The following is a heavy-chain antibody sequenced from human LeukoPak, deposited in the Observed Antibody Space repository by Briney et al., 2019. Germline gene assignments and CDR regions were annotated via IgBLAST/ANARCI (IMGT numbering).Heavy chain of an antibody. V-gene: IGHV3-30*02. CDR3: AKFPHYYSNYAPDY. CDR1: GSTFSTYG. Sequence: GGSLRLSCAVSGSTFSTYGMHWVRQAPGKGLEWVAFIRYDGSYKYYADSVKGRFTISRDNSKNTLYLQMNSLRAEDTAVYYCAKFPHYYSNYAPDYGGQGTLVTVSS. CDR2: IRYDGSYK. J-gene: IGHJ4*02. D-gene: IGHD4-11*01.